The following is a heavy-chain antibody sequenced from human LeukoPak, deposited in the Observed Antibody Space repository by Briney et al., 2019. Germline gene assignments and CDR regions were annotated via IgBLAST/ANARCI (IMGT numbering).Heavy chain of an antibody. J-gene: IGHJ6*03. CDR3: ARDQIVGAPGSYYYMDV. Sequence: SQTLSLTCAISGDSVSSNSAAWNWIRQSPSRGLEWLGRTYYRSKWYNDYAVSVKSRITINPDTSKNQFSLQLNSVTPEDTAVYYCARDQIVGAPGSYYYMDVWGKGTTVTVSS. CDR2: TYYRSKWYN. D-gene: IGHD1-26*01. V-gene: IGHV6-1*01. CDR1: GDSVSSNSAA.